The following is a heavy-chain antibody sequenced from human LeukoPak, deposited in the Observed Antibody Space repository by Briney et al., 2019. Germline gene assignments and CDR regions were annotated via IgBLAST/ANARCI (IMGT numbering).Heavy chain of an antibody. Sequence: GGSLRLSCAASGFTFSSYAMHWVRQAPGKGLEWVAVISYDGSNKYYADSVKGRFTISRDNSKNTLYLQMNSLRVEDTAVYYCARDSTAQVRGGYFDYWGQGTLVTASS. CDR3: ARDSTAQVRGGYFDY. CDR1: GFTFSSYA. D-gene: IGHD3-10*01. J-gene: IGHJ4*02. CDR2: ISYDGSNK. V-gene: IGHV3-30-3*01.